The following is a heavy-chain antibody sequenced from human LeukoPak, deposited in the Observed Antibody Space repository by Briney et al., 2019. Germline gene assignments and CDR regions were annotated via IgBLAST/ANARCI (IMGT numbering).Heavy chain of an antibody. CDR3: ARDRVGVQVPAANTNWFDP. Sequence: GRSLRLSCAASGFTFSSYAMHWVRQAPGKGLGWVAVISYDGSNKYYADSVKGRFTISRDNSKNTLYLQMNSLRAEDTAVYYCARDRVGVQVPAANTNWFDPWGQGTLVTVSS. D-gene: IGHD2-2*01. J-gene: IGHJ5*02. CDR1: GFTFSSYA. CDR2: ISYDGSNK. V-gene: IGHV3-30-3*01.